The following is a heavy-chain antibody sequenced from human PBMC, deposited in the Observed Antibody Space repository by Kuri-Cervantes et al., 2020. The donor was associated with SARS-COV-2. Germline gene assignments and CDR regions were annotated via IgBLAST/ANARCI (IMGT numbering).Heavy chain of an antibody. D-gene: IGHD3-10*01. CDR3: ARGGDYLASGRGFEY. CDR2: IYHSENT. Sequence: SETLSLTCTLSGGSVTSGGYHWSWIRQPPGKGLEWIGYIYHSENTNYNPSLMGRATISVDTSKNQFSLRLRSATAADTAIYFCARGGDYLASGRGFEYWGQGALVTVSS. V-gene: IGHV4-61*08. J-gene: IGHJ4*02. CDR1: GGSVTSGGYH.